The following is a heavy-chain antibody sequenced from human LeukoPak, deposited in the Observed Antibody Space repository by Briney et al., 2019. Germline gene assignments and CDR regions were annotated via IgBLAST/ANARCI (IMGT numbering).Heavy chain of an antibody. D-gene: IGHD4-17*01. CDR2: IWYDGSNK. V-gene: IGHV3-33*06. CDR1: GFTFSSYG. J-gene: IGHJ6*03. CDR3: AKTVSHYYYYMDV. Sequence: PGGSLRLSCAASGFTFSSYGMHWDRQAPGKGLEWVTVIWYDGSNKYYADSVKGRFTISRDNSKNTLYLQMNSLRAEDTAVYYCAKTVSHYYYYMDVWGKGTTVTVSS.